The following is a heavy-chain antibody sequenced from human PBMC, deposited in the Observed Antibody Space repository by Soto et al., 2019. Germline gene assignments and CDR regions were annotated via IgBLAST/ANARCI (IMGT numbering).Heavy chain of an antibody. CDR3: AKAMGPDWLARLDC. J-gene: IGHJ4*02. Sequence: EVQLVESEGGWVQPGRSLRLSCAVSGFTFDDYAMHWVRQAPGEGLEWVSGISWNSGAIGYADSVKGRFTVLRDNAKSTLYLQMNSLRTEDTALYYCAKAMGPDWLARLDCWGQGTLVTVSS. CDR2: ISWNSGAI. V-gene: IGHV3-9*01. D-gene: IGHD3-9*01. CDR1: GFTFDDYA.